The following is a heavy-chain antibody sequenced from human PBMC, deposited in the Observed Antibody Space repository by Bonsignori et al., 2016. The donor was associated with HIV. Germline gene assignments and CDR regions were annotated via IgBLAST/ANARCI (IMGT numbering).Heavy chain of an antibody. D-gene: IGHD3-10*01. CDR3: AAAKDTFYYDSGSYPFDY. V-gene: IGHV3-53*01. Sequence: EVQLVESGGGLIQPGRSLRLSCEASGVNVRRNYMSWVRQAPGKGLEWVAVIYSTFSTYYADSVKGRFTISRDHTNNTVYLQLNSLRADDTAVYYCAAAKDTFYYDSGSYPFDYWGQGTLVTVSS. CDR1: GVNVRRNY. J-gene: IGHJ4*02. CDR2: IYSTFST.